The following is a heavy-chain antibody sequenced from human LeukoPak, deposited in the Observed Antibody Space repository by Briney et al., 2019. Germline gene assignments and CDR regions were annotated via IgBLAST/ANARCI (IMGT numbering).Heavy chain of an antibody. J-gene: IGHJ4*02. CDR2: IDPTDSYT. D-gene: IGHD3-10*01. CDR3: ARTAQDFYDSGSPDY. Sequence: GESLRISCKGSGYTFTSYWISWVRQMPGTGLEWMGMIDPTDSYTNYSPSFQGHVTISADKSISTAYLQWSSLKTSDTAMYYCARTAQDFYDSGSPDYWGQGTLVTVSS. V-gene: IGHV5-10-1*01. CDR1: GYTFTSYW.